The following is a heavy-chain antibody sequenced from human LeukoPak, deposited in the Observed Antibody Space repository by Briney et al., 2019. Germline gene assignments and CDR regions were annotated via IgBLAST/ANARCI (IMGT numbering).Heavy chain of an antibody. V-gene: IGHV3-48*01. CDR2: ISHTGSTM. Sequence: PGGSLRLSCAASGFSFSSYSMNWVRQAPGKGLEWVSYISHTGSTMSYADSVKGRFTISRDNSKNTLYLQMNSLRAEDTAVYYCARMGSTVGPLWGQGTLVTVSS. J-gene: IGHJ4*02. D-gene: IGHD4-23*01. CDR3: ARMGSTVGPL. CDR1: GFSFSSYS.